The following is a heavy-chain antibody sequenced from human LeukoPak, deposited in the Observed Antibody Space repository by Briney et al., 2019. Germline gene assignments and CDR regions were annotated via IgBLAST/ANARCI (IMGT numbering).Heavy chain of an antibody. CDR1: GFTFDDYA. CDR3: ARDGAGGSYSI. D-gene: IGHD1-26*01. CDR2: ISWNSGSI. V-gene: IGHV3-9*01. J-gene: IGHJ3*02. Sequence: QSGGSLRLSCAASGFTFDDYAMHWVRQAPGKGLEWVSGISWNSGSIGYADSVKGRFTISRDNAKNSLYLQMNSLRAEDTALYYCARDGAGGSYSIWGQGTMVTVSS.